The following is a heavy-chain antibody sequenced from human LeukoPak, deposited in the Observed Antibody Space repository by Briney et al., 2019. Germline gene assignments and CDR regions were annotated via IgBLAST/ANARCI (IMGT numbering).Heavy chain of an antibody. CDR3: AKSSEYCSSTSCYTRGRLFDY. Sequence: GGSLRLSCAASGFTFSSYAMSWVHQAPGKGLEWVSAISGSGGSTYYADSVKGRFTISRDNSKNTLYLQMNSLRAEDTAVYYCAKSSEYCSSTSCYTRGRLFDYWGQGTLVTVSS. V-gene: IGHV3-23*01. D-gene: IGHD2-2*02. CDR2: ISGSGGST. CDR1: GFTFSSYA. J-gene: IGHJ4*02.